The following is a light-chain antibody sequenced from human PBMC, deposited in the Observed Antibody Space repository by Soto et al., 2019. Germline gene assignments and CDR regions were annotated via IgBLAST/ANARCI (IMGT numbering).Light chain of an antibody. CDR2: EVN. V-gene: IGLV2-14*01. CDR3: SSFTNSGTVV. Sequence: QTVVTQPASVSGSPGQSITISCTGTSSDVGGHNYVSWYQQHPGKAPKNMIYEVNNGPSGVSDRFSGSKSGNTASLTISGLQAEDEAYYYCSSFTNSGTVVFGGGTKLTVL. J-gene: IGLJ2*01. CDR1: SSDVGGHNY.